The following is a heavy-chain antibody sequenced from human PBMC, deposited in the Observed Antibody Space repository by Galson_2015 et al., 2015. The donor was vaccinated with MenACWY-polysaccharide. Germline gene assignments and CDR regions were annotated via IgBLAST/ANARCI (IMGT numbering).Heavy chain of an antibody. D-gene: IGHD3-22*01. CDR3: ARAPYFYDSGGYYRNAFYV. J-gene: IGHJ3*01. CDR2: ISGSSTKI. CDR1: GFTFSNYG. V-gene: IGHV3-21*01. Sequence: SLRLSCAASGFTFSNYGMNWVRQGPVNGLEWVSFISGSSTKIFYADSVKGRFTISRDNAKNSLYLQMDSLRAEDTAVYYCARAPYFYDSGGYYRNAFYVWGQGSMVTVSS.